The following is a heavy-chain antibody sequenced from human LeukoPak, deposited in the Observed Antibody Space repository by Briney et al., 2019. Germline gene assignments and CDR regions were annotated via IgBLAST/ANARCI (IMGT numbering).Heavy chain of an antibody. CDR3: AIFGVEDSIIDY. CDR2: ISSSSSYI. D-gene: IGHD3-10*01. Sequence: GGSLRLSCAASGFTFSSYSMNWVRQAPGKGLEWVSSISSSSSYIYYADSVKGRFTISRDNAKNSLYLQMNSLRAEDTAVYYCAIFGVEDSIIDYWGQGTLVTVSS. J-gene: IGHJ4*02. CDR1: GFTFSSYS. V-gene: IGHV3-21*01.